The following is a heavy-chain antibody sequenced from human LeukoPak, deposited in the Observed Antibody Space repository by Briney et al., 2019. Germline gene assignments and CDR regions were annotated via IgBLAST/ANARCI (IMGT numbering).Heavy chain of an antibody. J-gene: IGHJ4*02. CDR3: ARGSGGLLWFGDPMGPPDY. Sequence: ASVKVSCKASGYTFTSYDINWVRQATGQGLEWMGWMNPNSGNTGYAQKFQGRVTMTRNTSISTAYMELSSLRSEDTAVYYCARGSGGLLWFGDPMGPPDYWGQGTLVTVSS. V-gene: IGHV1-8*01. D-gene: IGHD3-10*01. CDR2: MNPNSGNT. CDR1: GYTFTSYD.